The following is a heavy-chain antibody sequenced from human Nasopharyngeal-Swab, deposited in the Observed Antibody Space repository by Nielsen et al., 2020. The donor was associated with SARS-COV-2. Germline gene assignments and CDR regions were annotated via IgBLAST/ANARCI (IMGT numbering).Heavy chain of an antibody. CDR3: ARGTTTGIAAGGYLDY. CDR1: GGSFSGYY. Sequence: SETLSLTCAVYGGSFSGYYWSWIRQPPGKGLEWIGEINHSGSTNYNPSLKSRVTISVDTSKNQFSLKLSSVTAADTAVYYCARGTTTGIAAGGYLDYWGQGTLVTVSS. D-gene: IGHD6-13*01. V-gene: IGHV4-34*01. J-gene: IGHJ4*02. CDR2: INHSGST.